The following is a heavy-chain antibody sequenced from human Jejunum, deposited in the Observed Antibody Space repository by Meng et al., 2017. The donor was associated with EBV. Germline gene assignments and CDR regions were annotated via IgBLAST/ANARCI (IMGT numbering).Heavy chain of an antibody. Sequence: QGRRVTAGSGVKTPGASVRVSCKASGYRFTTYFIHWVRQAPGQGLEWMGRINCNNGDTDYAQKFQDRVTMTRDTSITTAYMDLTGLTSNDTAFYYCARIRYGTGTDWFDPWGQGTLVTVSS. CDR2: INCNNGDT. D-gene: IGHD3-10*01. CDR3: ARIRYGTGTDWFDP. CDR1: GYRFTTYF. V-gene: IGHV1-2*06. J-gene: IGHJ5*02.